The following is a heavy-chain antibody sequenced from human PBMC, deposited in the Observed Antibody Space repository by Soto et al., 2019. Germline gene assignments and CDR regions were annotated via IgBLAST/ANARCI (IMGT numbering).Heavy chain of an antibody. CDR2: ISYDGSNK. Sequence: PVGSLRLSCAASGFTFSSYGMHWVRQAPGKGLEWVAVISYDGSNKYYADSVKGRFTISRDNSKNTLYLQMNSLRAEDTAVYYCAKMGYYYDSSGYWGGVYYFDYWGQGTLVTVSS. CDR3: AKMGYYYDSSGYWGGVYYFDY. CDR1: GFTFSSYG. J-gene: IGHJ4*02. D-gene: IGHD3-22*01. V-gene: IGHV3-30*18.